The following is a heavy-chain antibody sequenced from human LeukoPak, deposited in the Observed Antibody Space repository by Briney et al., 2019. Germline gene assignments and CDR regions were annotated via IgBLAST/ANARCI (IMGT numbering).Heavy chain of an antibody. J-gene: IGHJ4*02. CDR3: ARDLGWGAVAGTGYFDY. Sequence: GGPLRLSCAASGFTFSDYSMNWVRQAPGKGRGWVSYISSSSSTMFYADSVKGRFTISRDNAKNSLYLQMNSLRAEDTAVYYCARDLGWGAVAGTGYFDYWGQGTLVTVSS. V-gene: IGHV3-48*01. D-gene: IGHD6-19*01. CDR2: ISSSSSTM. CDR1: GFTFSDYS.